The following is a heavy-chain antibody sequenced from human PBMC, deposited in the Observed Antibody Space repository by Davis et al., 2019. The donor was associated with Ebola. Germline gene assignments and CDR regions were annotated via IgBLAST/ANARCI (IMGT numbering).Heavy chain of an antibody. J-gene: IGHJ6*03. CDR1: GFTFSSYW. CDR3: ARLAPYYYYMDV. V-gene: IGHV3-74*01. Sequence: GESLKISCAASGFTFSSYWMHWVRQAPGKGLVWVSRINSDGSSTNYADSVKGRFTISRDNAKNTLYVQMNSLRAEDTAVYYCARLAPYYYYMDVWGKGTTVTVSS. CDR2: INSDGSST.